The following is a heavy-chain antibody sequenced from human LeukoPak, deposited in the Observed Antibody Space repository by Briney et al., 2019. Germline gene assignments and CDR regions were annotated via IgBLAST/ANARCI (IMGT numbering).Heavy chain of an antibody. CDR2: IIPILGTA. D-gene: IGHD3-9*01. V-gene: IGHV1-69*04. CDR3: ASTSPGHFDWLVWDY. J-gene: IGHJ4*02. CDR1: GGTFSSYA. Sequence: ASVKVSCKASGGTFSSYAISWVRQAPGQGLEWMGRIIPILGTANYAQKFQGRVTITADKSTSTAYMELSSLRSEDTAVYYCASTSPGHFDWLVWDYWGQGTLVTVCS.